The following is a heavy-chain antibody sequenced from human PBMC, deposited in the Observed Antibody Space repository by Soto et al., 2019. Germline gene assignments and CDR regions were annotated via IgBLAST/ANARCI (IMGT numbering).Heavy chain of an antibody. J-gene: IGHJ4*02. V-gene: IGHV3-21*01. CDR2: ISSSSSYI. CDR3: ARDEAYSGYDPRNREFDY. CDR1: GFTFSSYS. D-gene: IGHD5-12*01. Sequence: EVQLVESGGGLVKPGGSLRLSCAASGFTFSSYSMNWVRQAPGKGLEWVSSISSSSSYIYYADSVKGRFTISRDNAKNSLYLQMNSLRAEDTAVYYCARDEAYSGYDPRNREFDYWGQGTLVTVSS.